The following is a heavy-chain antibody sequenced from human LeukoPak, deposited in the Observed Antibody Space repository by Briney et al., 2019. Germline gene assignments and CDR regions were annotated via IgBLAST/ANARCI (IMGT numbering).Heavy chain of an antibody. Sequence: GGPLRLSCAASGFTVSSNYMSWVRQAPGKGLEWVSVIYSGGSTYYADSVKGRFTISRDNSKNTLYLQMNSLRAEDTAVYYCARARSYYDFWSGYFFDYWGQGTLVTVSS. J-gene: IGHJ4*02. D-gene: IGHD3-3*01. V-gene: IGHV3-53*01. CDR2: IYSGGST. CDR3: ARARSYYDFWSGYFFDY. CDR1: GFTVSSNY.